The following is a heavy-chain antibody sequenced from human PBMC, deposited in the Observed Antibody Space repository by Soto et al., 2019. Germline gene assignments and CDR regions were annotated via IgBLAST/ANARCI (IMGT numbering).Heavy chain of an antibody. D-gene: IGHD6-19*01. CDR2: IYGGGTT. Sequence: GGSLRLSCAASGFTVSSKYMTWVRQAPGKGLEWVSVIYGGGTTYYADSVKGRFTISRENSKNTLFLQVNSLRVEDTAVYYCVQTTGWPGFDFWGQGTLVTVSS. CDR1: GFTVSSKY. V-gene: IGHV3-53*01. CDR3: VQTTGWPGFDF. J-gene: IGHJ4*02.